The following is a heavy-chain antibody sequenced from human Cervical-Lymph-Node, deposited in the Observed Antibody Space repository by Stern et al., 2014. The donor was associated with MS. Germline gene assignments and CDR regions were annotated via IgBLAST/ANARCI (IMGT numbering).Heavy chain of an antibody. CDR1: GLSFSDYG. J-gene: IGHJ4*02. D-gene: IGHD4-23*01. CDR2: ISYDGTHK. CDR3: AKDLGGNAFDY. V-gene: IGHV3-30*18. Sequence: QLVQAGGGVVQPGRSLRLSWAASGLSFSDYGIHWVRQDPGKALEWVAVISYDGTHKYYTDSVKGRGTISRDNSKNTVYLEMNSLRSDDTAVYYCAKDLGGNAFDYWGQGTLVIVSS.